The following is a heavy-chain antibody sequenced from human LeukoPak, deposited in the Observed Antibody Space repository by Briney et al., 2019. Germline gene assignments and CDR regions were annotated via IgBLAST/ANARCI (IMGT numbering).Heavy chain of an antibody. J-gene: IGHJ4*02. D-gene: IGHD1-1*01. V-gene: IGHV3-23*01. CDR1: GFTFSSYA. CDR2: ITGSGGST. CDR3: AKRGDYINNWLSPPDY. Sequence: PGGSLRLSCAASGFTFSSYAMSWVRQAPGKGLEWVSAITGSGGSTYYADLVKGRFTISRDNSKNTVYLQMNSLRAEDTAVYYCAKRGDYINNWLSPPDYWGQGTLVTVSS.